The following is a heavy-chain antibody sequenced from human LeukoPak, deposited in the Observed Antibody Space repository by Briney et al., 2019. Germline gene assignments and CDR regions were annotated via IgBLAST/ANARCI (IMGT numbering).Heavy chain of an antibody. CDR3: ARVPHTKYCTNGVCSRGGYYFDY. Sequence: TPSETLSLTCTVSGGSISSGGYYWSWIRQPPGKGLEWIGYIYHSGSTYYNPSLKSRVTISVDRSKNQFSLKLSSVTAADTAVYYCARVPHTKYCTNGVCSRGGYYFDYWGQGTLVTVSS. CDR2: IYHSGST. D-gene: IGHD2-8*01. CDR1: GGSISSGGYY. V-gene: IGHV4-30-2*01. J-gene: IGHJ4*02.